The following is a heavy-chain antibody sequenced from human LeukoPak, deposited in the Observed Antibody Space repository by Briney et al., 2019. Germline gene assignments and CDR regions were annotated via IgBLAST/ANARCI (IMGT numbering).Heavy chain of an antibody. CDR2: ISGGGGST. Sequence: PGGSLRLSCAASGFTFSSYAMIRLRQAPGKGREGVSTISGGGGSTYYAVSVKGRFTSSRDNSKNTLSLQMNSMRAEDTAVYYCGKERGYLYYGMDVWGQGTTVTVSS. J-gene: IGHJ6*02. V-gene: IGHV3-23*01. CDR3: GKERGYLYYGMDV. CDR1: GFTFSSYA. D-gene: IGHD5-18*01.